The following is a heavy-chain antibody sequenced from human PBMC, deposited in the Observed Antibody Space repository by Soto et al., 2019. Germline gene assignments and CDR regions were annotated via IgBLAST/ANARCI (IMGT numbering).Heavy chain of an antibody. Sequence: GGSLRLSCAASGFTFDDYAMHWVRQVPGKGLEWVSGINWNSGSIGYGDSVKGRFAISRDNAKNSLHLQMNSLSAEDTAFYYCVKDESINWYSGHFRHWGQGTLVTVS. J-gene: IGHJ1*01. CDR1: GFTFDDYA. CDR2: INWNSGSI. D-gene: IGHD6-13*01. V-gene: IGHV3-9*01. CDR3: VKDESINWYSGHFRH.